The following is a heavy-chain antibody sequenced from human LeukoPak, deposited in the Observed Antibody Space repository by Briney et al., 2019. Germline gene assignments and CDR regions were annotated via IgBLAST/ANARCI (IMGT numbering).Heavy chain of an antibody. CDR1: GGTFSSYA. D-gene: IGHD3-10*01. CDR3: ASFHYGSGSSYYYYYGMDV. Sequence: SVKVSCKASGGTFSSYAISWVRQAPGQGLEWMGRIIPILGIANYAQKFQGRVTITADKSTSTAYMELSSLRSEDTAVYYCASFHYGSGSSYYYYYGMDVWGQGTTVTVSS. J-gene: IGHJ6*02. V-gene: IGHV1-69*04. CDR2: IIPILGIA.